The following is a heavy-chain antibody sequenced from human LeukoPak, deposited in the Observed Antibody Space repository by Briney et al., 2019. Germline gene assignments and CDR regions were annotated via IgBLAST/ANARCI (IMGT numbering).Heavy chain of an antibody. Sequence: PGGSLRLSCAASGFTFSSYSMNWVRQAPGKGLEWVSYISSSSTTLFYADSVKGRFTISRDNAKNLLFLQMNSLRDEDTAVYYCARDGFSDYWGQGTLVTVSS. CDR3: ARDGFSDY. CDR1: GFTFSSYS. CDR2: ISSSSTTL. V-gene: IGHV3-48*02. J-gene: IGHJ4*02. D-gene: IGHD3-10*01.